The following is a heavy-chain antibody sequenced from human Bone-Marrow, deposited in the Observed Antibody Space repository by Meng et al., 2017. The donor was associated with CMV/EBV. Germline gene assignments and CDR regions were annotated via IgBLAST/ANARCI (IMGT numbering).Heavy chain of an antibody. Sequence: WNWIRQAPSRGLEWLGRTYYRSKWYNDYAVSVKSPLTINPATSKNQFSLQLNSVTPKDTAVYYCARDPRVGATTRPPYYYYYGMDVWGQGTTVTVSS. CDR2: TYYRSKWYN. D-gene: IGHD1-26*01. V-gene: IGHV6-1*01. CDR3: ARDPRVGATTRPPYYYYYGMDV. J-gene: IGHJ6*02.